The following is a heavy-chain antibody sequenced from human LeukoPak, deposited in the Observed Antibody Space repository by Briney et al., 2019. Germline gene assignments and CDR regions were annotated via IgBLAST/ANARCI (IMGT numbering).Heavy chain of an antibody. CDR1: GGTFSSYA. CDR2: IIPIFGTA. J-gene: IGHJ4*02. D-gene: IGHD4-23*01. V-gene: IGHV1-69*13. Sequence: ASVKVSCKASGGTFSSYAISWVRQAPGQGLEWMGGIIPIFGTANYAQKFQGRVTITADESTSTAYMELSSLRSEDTAVYYCARIIQDYGGNSRTFDYWGQGTLVTVSS. CDR3: ARIIQDYGGNSRTFDY.